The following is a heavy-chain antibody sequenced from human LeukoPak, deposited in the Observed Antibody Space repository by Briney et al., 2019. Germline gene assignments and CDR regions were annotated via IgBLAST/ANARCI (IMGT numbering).Heavy chain of an antibody. V-gene: IGHV3-30*03. CDR2: ISYDGSNE. CDR3: ARVSSMLRGPLVIQYFDF. D-gene: IGHD3-10*01. J-gene: IGHJ4*02. Sequence: GRSLRLSCAASGFTFSDYAMHWVRQAPGKGLEWVALISYDGSNEYYADSVKGRFTISRDNSKNTFYLQMNSLRADDTAVYYCARVSSMLRGPLVIQYFDFWGQGTLVTVSS. CDR1: GFTFSDYA.